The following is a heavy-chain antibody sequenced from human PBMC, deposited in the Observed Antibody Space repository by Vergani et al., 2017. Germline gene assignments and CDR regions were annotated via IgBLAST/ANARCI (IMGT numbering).Heavy chain of an antibody. Sequence: EVQLVQSGAEVKKPGESLKISGKGSGYSFTSYWIGWVRQLPGKDLEWMGIFYPGDSDTRYSPSFQGQVTISVDKSISTAYLQWSSLKASDTGMYYCARQAYDFWSGSPLAQYFQHWGQGTLVTVSS. V-gene: IGHV5-51*01. CDR2: FYPGDSDT. CDR3: ARQAYDFWSGSPLAQYFQH. J-gene: IGHJ1*01. D-gene: IGHD3-3*01. CDR1: GYSFTSYW.